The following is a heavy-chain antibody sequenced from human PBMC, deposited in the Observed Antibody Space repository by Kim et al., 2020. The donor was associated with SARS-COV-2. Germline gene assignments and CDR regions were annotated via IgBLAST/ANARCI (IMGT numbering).Heavy chain of an antibody. J-gene: IGHJ4*02. Sequence: GGSLRLSCAASGFTFSSYSMNWVRQAPGKGLEWVSSISSSSSYIYYADSVKGRFTISRDNAKNSLYLQMNSLRAEDTAVYYCASTPQGIAVADRDYWGQGTLVTVSS. CDR2: ISSSSSYI. CDR1: GFTFSSYS. CDR3: ASTPQGIAVADRDY. V-gene: IGHV3-21*01. D-gene: IGHD6-19*01.